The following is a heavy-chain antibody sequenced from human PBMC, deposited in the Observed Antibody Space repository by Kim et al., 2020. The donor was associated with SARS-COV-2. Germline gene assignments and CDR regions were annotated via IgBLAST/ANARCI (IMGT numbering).Heavy chain of an antibody. CDR2: ITGSSGTT. CDR3: AKVGVPYAMDG. V-gene: IGHV3-23*01. CDR1: GFTFSSHA. Sequence: GGSLRLSCAASGFTFSSHAINWVRQAPGKGLEWVSTITGSSGTTYYADSVKGRFTISRDNSKNTVYLQMNSLRAEDTAVYNCAKVGVPYAMDGWGQGTTVTVSS. J-gene: IGHJ6*02. D-gene: IGHD3-3*01.